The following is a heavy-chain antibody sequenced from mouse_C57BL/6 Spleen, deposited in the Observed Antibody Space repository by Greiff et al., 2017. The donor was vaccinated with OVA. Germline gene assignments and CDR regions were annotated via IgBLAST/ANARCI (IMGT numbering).Heavy chain of an antibody. J-gene: IGHJ2*01. D-gene: IGHD2-3*01. Sequence: ESGAELVKPGASVKISCKASGYAFSSYWMNWVKQRPGKGLEWIGQIYPGDGDTNYNGKFKGKATLTADKSSSTAYMQLSSLTSEDSAVYFCARDGYSYYFDYWGQGTTLTVSS. CDR2: IYPGDGDT. CDR1: GYAFSSYW. V-gene: IGHV1-80*01. CDR3: ARDGYSYYFDY.